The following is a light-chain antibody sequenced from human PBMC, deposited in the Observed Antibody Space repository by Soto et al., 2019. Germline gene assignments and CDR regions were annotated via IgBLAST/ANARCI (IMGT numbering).Light chain of an antibody. J-gene: IGLJ1*01. Sequence: QSVLAQPASVSGSPGQSITISCTGTSSDVGGYNYVSWYQQHPGKAPNLMIYAVTDPTSGVSSRFSGSKSGNKASLTISGLQAEDEADYYCSSYTSSSTLFGTGTKVTVL. CDR2: AVT. V-gene: IGLV2-14*01. CDR1: SSDVGGYNY. CDR3: SSYTSSSTL.